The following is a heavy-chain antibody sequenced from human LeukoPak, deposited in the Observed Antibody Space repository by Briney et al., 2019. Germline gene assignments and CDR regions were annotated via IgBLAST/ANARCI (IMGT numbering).Heavy chain of an antibody. CDR2: IIPLFGSA. J-gene: IGHJ4*02. CDR1: GGTFSNYA. V-gene: IGHV1-69*01. Sequence: SVKVSCKASGGTFSNYAISWVRQAPGQGLEWMGGIIPLFGSADYAQKFQGRVTFTADESTSTAYMELSSLRPEDTAVYYCARDLVGSAISYSSGAWDYWGRGTLVTVSS. D-gene: IGHD3-10*01. CDR3: ARDLVGSAISYSSGAWDY.